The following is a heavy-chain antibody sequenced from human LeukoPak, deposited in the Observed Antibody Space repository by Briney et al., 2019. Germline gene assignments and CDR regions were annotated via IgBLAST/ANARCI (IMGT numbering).Heavy chain of an antibody. CDR2: ISAYIGNT. Sequence: ASVKVSCKASGYTFTSYGISWVRQAPGQGLEWMGWISAYIGNTNYAQKLQGRVTMTTDTSTSTAYMELRSLRSDDTAVYYCARDENYDFWSGYPTNNWFDPWGQGTLVTVSS. CDR1: GYTFTSYG. CDR3: ARDENYDFWSGYPTNNWFDP. J-gene: IGHJ5*02. V-gene: IGHV1-18*01. D-gene: IGHD3-3*01.